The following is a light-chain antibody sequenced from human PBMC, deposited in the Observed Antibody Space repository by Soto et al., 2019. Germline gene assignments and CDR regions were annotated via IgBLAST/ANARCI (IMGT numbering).Light chain of an antibody. CDR1: QGVSSY. CDR2: DAS. J-gene: IGKJ4*01. Sequence: EIVLTQSPATLSLSPGERATISCRASQGVSSYLAWYQQKPGQAPRLLIYDASNRATGIPARFSGSGPGTDFPLTISRLEPEDFAVYYCQQRSNCHPVGGGTKVEIK. CDR3: QQRSNCHP. V-gene: IGKV3D-11*01.